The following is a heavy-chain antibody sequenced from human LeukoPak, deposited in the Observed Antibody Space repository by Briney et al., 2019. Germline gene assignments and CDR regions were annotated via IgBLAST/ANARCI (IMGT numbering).Heavy chain of an antibody. CDR2: INPNSGGT. J-gene: IGHJ6*03. CDR1: GYTFTGYY. D-gene: IGHD6-13*01. Sequence: ASVTVSCKASGYTFTGYYMHWVRQAPGQGLEWMGWINPNSGGTNYAQKFQGRVTMTRDTSISTAYMELSRLRSDDTAVYYCARGLIAAPRIGYYYYYMDVWGKGTTVTVSS. V-gene: IGHV1-2*02. CDR3: ARGLIAAPRIGYYYYYMDV.